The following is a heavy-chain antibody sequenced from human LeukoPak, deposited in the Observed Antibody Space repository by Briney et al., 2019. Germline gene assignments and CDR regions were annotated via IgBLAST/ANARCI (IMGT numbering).Heavy chain of an antibody. J-gene: IGHJ4*02. CDR2: ISYDGSNK. CDR1: GFTFSSYA. Sequence: GGSLRLSCAASGFTFSSYAMHWVRQAPGKGLEWVAVISYDGSNKYYADSVKGRFTISRDNSKNTLYLRMNSLRAEDTAVYYCARASLPFDYWGQGTLVTVSS. V-gene: IGHV3-30*04. CDR3: ARASLPFDY.